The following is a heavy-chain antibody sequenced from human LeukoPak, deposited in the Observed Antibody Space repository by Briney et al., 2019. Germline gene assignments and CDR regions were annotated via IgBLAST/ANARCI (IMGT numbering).Heavy chain of an antibody. Sequence: PGGSLRPSCAASGFTFSSYAMSWVRQAPGKRLEWVSAISGSGGSTYYADSVKGRFTISRDNSKNTLYLQMNSLRAEDTAVYYCAKDQRPTVTTSWFDPWGQGTLVTVSS. D-gene: IGHD4-17*01. V-gene: IGHV3-23*01. CDR3: AKDQRPTVTTSWFDP. CDR2: ISGSGGST. CDR1: GFTFSSYA. J-gene: IGHJ5*02.